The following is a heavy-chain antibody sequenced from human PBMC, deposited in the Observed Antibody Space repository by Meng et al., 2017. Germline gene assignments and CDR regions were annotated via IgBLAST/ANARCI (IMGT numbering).Heavy chain of an antibody. CDR2: IYYSGST. CDR3: ARAPIYYDTSGSPYYFDY. V-gene: IGHV4-39*07. J-gene: IGHJ4*02. CDR1: GGSISSSSYY. D-gene: IGHD3-22*01. Sequence: SEPLSLPCTVSGGSISSSSYYWGWIRQPPGKGLEWIGSIYYSGSTYYNTSLKSRVTISVDTFKNQFSLKLSYVTAADTAVYYCARAPIYYDTSGSPYYFDYWGQGTLVTVSS.